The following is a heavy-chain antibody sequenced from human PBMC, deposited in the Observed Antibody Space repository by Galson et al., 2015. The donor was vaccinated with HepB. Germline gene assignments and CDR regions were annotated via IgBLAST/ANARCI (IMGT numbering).Heavy chain of an antibody. J-gene: IGHJ6*03. CDR2: ISGSGGST. V-gene: IGHV3-23*01. Sequence: SLRLSCAASGFTFSSYAMSWVRQAPGKGLEWVSAISGSGGSTYYADSVKGRFTISRDNSKNTLYLQMNSLGAEDTAVYYCASGAISDYYYYYMDVWGKGTTVTVSS. D-gene: IGHD1-26*01. CDR3: ASGAISDYYYYYMDV. CDR1: GFTFSSYA.